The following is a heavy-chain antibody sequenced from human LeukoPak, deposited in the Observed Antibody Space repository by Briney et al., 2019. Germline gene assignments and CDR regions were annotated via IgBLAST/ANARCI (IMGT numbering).Heavy chain of an antibody. CDR3: ARSFEKVGATPLDY. CDR1: GGSISSHY. Sequence: SETLSLTCTVSGGSISSHYWSWIRQPPGKGLEWIGYIYYSGSTNYNPSLKSRVTISVDTSKNQFSLKLSSVTAADTAVYYCARSFEKVGATPLDYWGQGTLVTVSS. J-gene: IGHJ4*02. V-gene: IGHV4-59*11. CDR2: IYYSGST. D-gene: IGHD1-26*01.